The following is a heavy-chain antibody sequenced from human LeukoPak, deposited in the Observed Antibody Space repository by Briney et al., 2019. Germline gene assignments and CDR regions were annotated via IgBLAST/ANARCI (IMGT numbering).Heavy chain of an antibody. J-gene: IGHJ4*02. V-gene: IGHV3-9*01. CDR2: ISWNSGSI. Sequence: GGSLRLSCAASGFTFDDYAMHWVRKAPGKGLEWVSGISWNSGSIGYADSVKGRFTISRDNAKNSLYLQMNSLRAEDTAEYYCARDKPYYYDSSGYYYDYWGQGTLVTVSS. CDR1: GFTFDDYA. D-gene: IGHD3-22*01. CDR3: ARDKPYYYDSSGYYYDY.